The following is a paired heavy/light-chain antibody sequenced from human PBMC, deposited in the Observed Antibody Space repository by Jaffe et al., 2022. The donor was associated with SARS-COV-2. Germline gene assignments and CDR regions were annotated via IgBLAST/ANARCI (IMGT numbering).Heavy chain of an antibody. D-gene: IGHD3-9*01. CDR2: IRSKANSYAT. CDR3: TRQDESAWLRYFDWPDDWFDP. J-gene: IGHJ5*02. V-gene: IGHV3-73*01. CDR1: GFTFSGSA. Sequence: EVQLVESGGGLVQPGGSLKLSCAASGFTFSGSAMHWVRQASGKGLEWVGRIRSKANSYATAYAASVKGRFTISRDDSKNTAYLQMNSLKTEDTAVYYCTRQDESAWLRYFDWPDDWFDPWGQGTLVTVSS.
Light chain of an antibody. CDR3: GADHGSGSNFVWV. Sequence: QPVLTQPPSASASLGASVTLTCTLSSGYSNYKVDWYQQRPGKGPRFVMRVGTGGIVGSKGDGIPDRFSVLGSGLNRYLTIKNIQEEDESDYHCGADHGSGSNFVWVFGGGTKLTVL. CDR1: SGYSNYK. J-gene: IGLJ3*02. CDR2: VGTGGIVG. V-gene: IGLV9-49*01.